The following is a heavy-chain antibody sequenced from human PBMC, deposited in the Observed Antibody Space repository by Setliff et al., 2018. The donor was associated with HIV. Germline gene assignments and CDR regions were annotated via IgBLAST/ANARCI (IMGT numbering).Heavy chain of an antibody. J-gene: IGHJ4*02. CDR1: GFTFSSVW. CDR2: IKSKTDGGTT. D-gene: IGHD3-22*01. Sequence: GGSLRLSCAASGFTFSSVWMSWVRQAPGKGLEWVGRIKSKTDGGTTDYAAPVKGRFTISRDDSVNTLYLQMNSLKTEDTAVYFCMGYYDTSGYWGSHFDHWGQGTLVTVSS. V-gene: IGHV3-15*01. CDR3: MGYYDTSGYWGSHFDH.